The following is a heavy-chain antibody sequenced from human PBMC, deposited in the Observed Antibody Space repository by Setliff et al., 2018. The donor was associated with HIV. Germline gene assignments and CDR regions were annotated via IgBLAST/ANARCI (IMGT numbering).Heavy chain of an antibody. CDR2: ISAYNGNT. V-gene: IGHV1-18*01. J-gene: IGHJ5*02. CDR3: ARIARKYYDSSGYYPYNWFDP. CDR1: GYTFTSYG. D-gene: IGHD3-22*01. Sequence: ASVKVSCKASGYTFTSYGISWVRQAPGQGLEWMGWISAYNGNTNYAQKLQGRVTMTTDTSTSTAYMELRSLRSEDTAVYYCARIARKYYDSSGYYPYNWFDPWGQGTLVTVSS.